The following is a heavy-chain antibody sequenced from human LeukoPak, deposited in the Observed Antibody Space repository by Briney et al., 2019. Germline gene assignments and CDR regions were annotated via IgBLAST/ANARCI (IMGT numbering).Heavy chain of an antibody. J-gene: IGHJ4*02. Sequence: ASVKVSCKASGGTFSSHTISWVRQAPGQGLEWMGRIIPILGIANYAQKFQGRVTITADKSTSTAYMELSSLRSEDTAVYYCARDPGDGYFDYWGQGTLVTVSS. CDR2: IIPILGIA. V-gene: IGHV1-69*04. CDR1: GGTFSSHT. CDR3: ARDPGDGYFDY. D-gene: IGHD2-21*02.